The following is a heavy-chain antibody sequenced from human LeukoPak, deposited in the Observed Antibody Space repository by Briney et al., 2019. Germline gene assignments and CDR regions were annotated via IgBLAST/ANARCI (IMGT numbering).Heavy chain of an antibody. CDR3: ARVGRGFYGYTP. Sequence: GASVNVSCKASGYTFTDYYMHWVRQAPGRGLEWIGWINPNSGGTHYAQKFQGRVTMTRDTSISTAYLDLSSLRSDDTAVYFCARVGRGFYGYTPWGQGTLVTVSS. D-gene: IGHD5/OR15-5a*01. V-gene: IGHV1-2*02. CDR2: INPNSGGT. J-gene: IGHJ5*02. CDR1: GYTFTDYY.